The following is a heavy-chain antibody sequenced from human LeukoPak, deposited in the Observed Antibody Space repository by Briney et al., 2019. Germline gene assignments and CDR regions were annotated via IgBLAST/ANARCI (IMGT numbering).Heavy chain of an antibody. CDR2: ISYDGSNK. Sequence: PGGSLRLSCAASGFTFSSYAMHWVRQAPGKGLEWVAVISYDGSNKYYADSVKGRFTISRDNPKNTLYLQTNSLRAEDTAVYYCARVIAAHYWGQGALVTVSS. V-gene: IGHV3-30-3*01. CDR3: ARVIAAHY. J-gene: IGHJ4*02. D-gene: IGHD6-13*01. CDR1: GFTFSSYA.